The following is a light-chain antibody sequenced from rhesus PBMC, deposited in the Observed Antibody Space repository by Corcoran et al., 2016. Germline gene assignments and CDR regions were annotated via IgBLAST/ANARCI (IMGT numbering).Light chain of an antibody. V-gene: IGKV1-22*01. Sequence: DIQMTQSPSSLSASVGDTVTITCRASQSISSWLDWYQQKPGKAPKLLIYKASILQSGVPSRFSGRGSDTAVILTISSLQPEDFATYYCLQYKSIPWTFGQGTKVDIK. J-gene: IGKJ1*01. CDR2: KAS. CDR3: LQYKSIPWT. CDR1: QSISSW.